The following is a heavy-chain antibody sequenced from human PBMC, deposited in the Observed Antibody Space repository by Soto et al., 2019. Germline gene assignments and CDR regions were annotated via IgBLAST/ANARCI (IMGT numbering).Heavy chain of an antibody. CDR2: IYYSGST. CDR3: ARAGRRYSSGWYEDY. J-gene: IGHJ4*02. CDR1: GGSISSYY. Sequence: QVQLQESGPGLVKPSETLSLTCTVSGGSISSYYWSWIRQPPGKGLEWIGYIYYSGSTNYNPSLKSRVTTPXPXSXXQFARKLSSVTAADTAVYYCARAGRRYSSGWYEDYWGQGTLVTVSS. V-gene: IGHV4-59*01. D-gene: IGHD6-19*01.